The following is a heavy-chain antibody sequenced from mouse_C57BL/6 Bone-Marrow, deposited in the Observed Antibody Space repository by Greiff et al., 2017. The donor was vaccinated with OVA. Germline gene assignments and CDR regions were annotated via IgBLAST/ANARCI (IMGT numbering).Heavy chain of an antibody. CDR2: IRNKANGYTT. D-gene: IGHD2-2*01. Sequence: DVMLVESGGGLVQPGGSLSLSCAASGFTFTDYYMSWVRQPPGKALEWLGFIRNKANGYTTEYSASVKGRFTISRDNSQSILYLQMNALRAEDSATYYCARSPDGHEDYFDYWGQGTTLTVSS. V-gene: IGHV7-3*01. CDR3: ARSPDGHEDYFDY. CDR1: GFTFTDYY. J-gene: IGHJ2*01.